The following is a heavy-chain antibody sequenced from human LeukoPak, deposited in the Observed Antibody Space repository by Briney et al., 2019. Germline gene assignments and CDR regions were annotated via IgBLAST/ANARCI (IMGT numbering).Heavy chain of an antibody. CDR2: IRGRDGGT. D-gene: IGHD3-9*01. Sequence: GGSLRLFCAASGLIFSNYAMSWVRQAPGKGLEGGSAIRGRDGGTFYADSVKGRFTVSRDDPKNTLYLQMNTLRVEDTAVYYCAKWGDYDILTGYYDSDYWGHGTLVTVSS. V-gene: IGHV3-23*01. CDR1: GLIFSNYA. CDR3: AKWGDYDILTGYYDSDY. J-gene: IGHJ4*01.